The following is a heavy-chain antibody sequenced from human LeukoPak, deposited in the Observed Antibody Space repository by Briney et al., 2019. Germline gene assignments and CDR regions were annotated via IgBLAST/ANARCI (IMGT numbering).Heavy chain of an antibody. Sequence: ASVKVSCKASGYTFTGYYMHWVRQAPGQGLEWMGRINPDSGDTTYAQKFQGRVTMTRDTSISTAYMELSRLTSDDTAVYYCAREKGSYPESLDSWGQGSLVTVSS. J-gene: IGHJ4*02. CDR2: INPDSGDT. V-gene: IGHV1-2*06. CDR1: GYTFTGYY. CDR3: AREKGSYPESLDS. D-gene: IGHD1-26*01.